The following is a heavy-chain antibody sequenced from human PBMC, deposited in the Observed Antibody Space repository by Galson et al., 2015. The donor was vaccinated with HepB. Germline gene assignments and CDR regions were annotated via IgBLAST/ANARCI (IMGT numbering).Heavy chain of an antibody. CDR3: VRSPPPTGIRLCSSCPGVPPPSDY. CDR1: GYTFTNYE. Sequence: SVTVSCKASGYTFTNYELHWVRQAPGQGLEWMGIINPSGGATTYSQKFQGRVFLTTDTSASTVYMELTYLRPEDTAMYYCVRSPPPTGIRLCSSCPGVPPPSDYWGQGSRVTVSS. V-gene: IGHV1-46*01. D-gene: IGHD5-18*01. J-gene: IGHJ4*02. CDR2: INPSGGAT.